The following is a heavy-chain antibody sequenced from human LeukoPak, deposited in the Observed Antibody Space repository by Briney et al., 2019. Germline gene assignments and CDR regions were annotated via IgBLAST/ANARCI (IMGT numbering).Heavy chain of an antibody. CDR3: ARDYAVGESFDI. J-gene: IGHJ3*02. CDR1: GFTFSSYW. D-gene: IGHD3-16*01. Sequence: PGGSLRLSCAASGFTFSSYWMHWVRRAPGEGLVWVARITSDGSSTSHADSVKGRFTISRDNAKDTLHLQMNSLRAEDTAVYYCARDYAVGESFDIWGQGTLVTVSS. CDR2: ITSDGSST. V-gene: IGHV3-74*01.